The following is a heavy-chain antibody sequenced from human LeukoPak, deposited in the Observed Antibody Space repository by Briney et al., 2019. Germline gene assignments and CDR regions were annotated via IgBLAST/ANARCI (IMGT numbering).Heavy chain of an antibody. Sequence: AGGSLRLSCTASGFTFSSYSLNWVRQAPGKGLEWVSSVKGRFTISRDNDKNSLYLQMNSLRVEDTAVYYCARVFRPSLTVFIIRGAFDIWGQGTMVTVSS. CDR3: ARVFRPSLTVFIIRGAFDI. J-gene: IGHJ3*02. CDR1: GFTFSSYS. D-gene: IGHD3-3*01. V-gene: IGHV3-21*01.